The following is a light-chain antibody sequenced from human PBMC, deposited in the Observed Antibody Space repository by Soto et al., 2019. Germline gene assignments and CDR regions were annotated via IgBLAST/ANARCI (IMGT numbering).Light chain of an antibody. CDR1: QSVSGRY. V-gene: IGKV3-15*01. Sequence: EIVLTQSPGTLSLSPGERATLSCRASQSVSGRYLAWYQQKPGQAPRLLIYDTSSRASDVPARFSGRGSGTEFTLTIASLQSEDFAIYYCQQYNHWPRMLSFGGGTKVDIK. CDR2: DTS. J-gene: IGKJ4*01. CDR3: QQYNHWPRMLS.